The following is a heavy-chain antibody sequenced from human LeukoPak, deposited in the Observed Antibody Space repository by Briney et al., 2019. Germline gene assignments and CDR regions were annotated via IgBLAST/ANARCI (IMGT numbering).Heavy chain of an antibody. J-gene: IGHJ4*02. CDR3: TTGLGAVAGTYCFDY. D-gene: IGHD6-19*01. CDR2: IKSKTDGGTT. V-gene: IGHV3-15*05. Sequence: GGSLRLSCAASGFTFSNAWMSWVRQAPGKGLEWVGRIKSKTDGGTTDYAAPVKGRFTISRDDSKNTLYLQMNSLKTEDTAVYYCTTGLGAVAGTYCFDYWGQGTLVTVSS. CDR1: GFTFSNAW.